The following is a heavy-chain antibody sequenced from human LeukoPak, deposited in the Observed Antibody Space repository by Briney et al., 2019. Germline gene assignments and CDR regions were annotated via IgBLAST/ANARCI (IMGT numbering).Heavy chain of an antibody. CDR3: ARDLGWSSSH. CDR2: INPAGGT. J-gene: IGHJ4*02. D-gene: IGHD6-6*01. V-gene: IGHV1-2*02. CDR1: GYTFTGHY. Sequence: ASVKVSCKASGYTFTGHYMNWVRLAPGQGLEWMGWINPAGGTTYAQKFQDRVTMTRDTSINTAYMELSGLRSDDTAVYYCARDLGWSSSHWGQGTLVTVSS.